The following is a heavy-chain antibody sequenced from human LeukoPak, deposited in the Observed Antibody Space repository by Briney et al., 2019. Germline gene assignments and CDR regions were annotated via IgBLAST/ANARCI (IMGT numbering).Heavy chain of an antibody. D-gene: IGHD3-10*01. J-gene: IGHJ4*02. CDR3: AKRGVVIRIFLVGFHKEAYYFDS. V-gene: IGHV3-23*01. Sequence: GGSLRLSCAASGITLNNYGMSGVRQAPGKGLEWFAGISGSGGGTTYADSVKGRFTISRDNSKNTLYLQMNGLRGEDTAVYFCAKRGVVIRIFLVGFHKEAYYFDSRGQGALVTVSS. CDR1: GITLNNYG. CDR2: ISGSGGGT.